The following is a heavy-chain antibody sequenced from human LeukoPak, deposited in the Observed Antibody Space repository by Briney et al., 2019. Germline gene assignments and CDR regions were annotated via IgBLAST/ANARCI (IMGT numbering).Heavy chain of an antibody. V-gene: IGHV4-4*02. CDR3: ARDMHDYMLFNYYGMDV. D-gene: IGHD4-11*01. Sequence: SGTLSLTCAVSGGSISSSNWWSWVRQPPGKGLEWIGEIYHSGSTNYNPSLKSRVTISVDKSKNQFSLKLSSVTAADTAVYYCARDMHDYMLFNYYGMDVWGQGTTVTVSS. J-gene: IGHJ6*02. CDR2: IYHSGST. CDR1: GGSISSSNW.